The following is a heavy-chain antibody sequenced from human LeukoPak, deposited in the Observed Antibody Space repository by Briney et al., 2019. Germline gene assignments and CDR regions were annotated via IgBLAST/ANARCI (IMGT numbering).Heavy chain of an antibody. CDR3: AKGQGSYAFSSGPLDL. J-gene: IGHJ2*01. D-gene: IGHD3-3*01. Sequence: PGGSLRLSCAASGFTFSSYGMHWVRQAPGKGLEWVAFIRYDGSNKYYADSVKGRFTISRDNSKTTLYLQMNSLRAEDTAVYYCAKGQGSYAFSSGPLDLWGRGTLVTVSS. V-gene: IGHV3-30*02. CDR2: IRYDGSNK. CDR1: GFTFSSYG.